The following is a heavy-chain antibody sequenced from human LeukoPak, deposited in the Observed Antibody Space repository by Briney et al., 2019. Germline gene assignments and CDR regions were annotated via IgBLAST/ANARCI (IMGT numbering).Heavy chain of an antibody. CDR2: IYHSGST. J-gene: IGHJ4*02. V-gene: IGHV4-4*02. CDR1: GGSISSSNW. Sequence: PSETLSLTCAVSGGSISSSNWWSWVRQPPGKGLEWIGEIYHSGSTNYNPSLKSRVTISVDKSKNQFSLKLSSVTAADTAVYYCARFNWNDEGFYFDYWGQGTLVTVSS. CDR3: ARFNWNDEGFYFDY. D-gene: IGHD1-20*01.